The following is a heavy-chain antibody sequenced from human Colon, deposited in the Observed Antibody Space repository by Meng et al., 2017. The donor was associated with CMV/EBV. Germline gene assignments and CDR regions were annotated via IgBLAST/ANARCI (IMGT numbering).Heavy chain of an antibody. D-gene: IGHD1-1*01. CDR3: AGHTTLDDWFDP. J-gene: IGHJ5*02. V-gene: IGHV5-51*01. CDR2: IYPADSDT. CDR1: GYTFTSHW. Sequence: GGSLRLSCRGSGYTFTSHWIAWVRQKPGKGLEWMGFIYPADSDTAYSPSVQGQVTISADKSSDTVYLQWDSLKASDTATYYCAGHTTLDDWFDPWGQGTMVTVSS.